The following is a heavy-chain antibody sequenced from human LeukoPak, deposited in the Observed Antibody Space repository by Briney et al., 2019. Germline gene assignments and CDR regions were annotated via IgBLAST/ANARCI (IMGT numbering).Heavy chain of an antibody. CDR1: GFTFSSYS. CDR3: AREGIVGTGGYFDY. Sequence: GGSLRLSCAASGFTFSSYSMNWVRQAPGKGLEWVSSISSSSSYIYYADSVKGRFTISRDNAKNSLYLQMNSLRAEDTAVYYCAREGIVGTGGYFDYWGQGTLVTVSS. J-gene: IGHJ4*02. CDR2: ISSSSSYI. D-gene: IGHD1-26*01. V-gene: IGHV3-21*01.